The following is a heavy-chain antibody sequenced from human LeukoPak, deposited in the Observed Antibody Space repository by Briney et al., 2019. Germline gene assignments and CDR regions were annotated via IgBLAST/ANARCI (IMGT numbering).Heavy chain of an antibody. D-gene: IGHD3-16*01. CDR2: ISGSGGST. CDR3: AKDFYGGRPSYGMDV. Sequence: PGGSLRLSCAASGFTFRNYAMSWVRQAPGKGLEWVSAISGSGGSTYYADSVKGRFTISRDNSKNTLYLQMNSLRAEDTAVYYCAKDFYGGRPSYGMDVWGQGTTVTVSS. V-gene: IGHV3-23*01. J-gene: IGHJ6*02. CDR1: GFTFRNYA.